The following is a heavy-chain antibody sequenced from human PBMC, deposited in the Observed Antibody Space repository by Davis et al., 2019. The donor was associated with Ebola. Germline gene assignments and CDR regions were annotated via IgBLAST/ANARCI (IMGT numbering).Heavy chain of an antibody. CDR1: GYTFTGYY. V-gene: IGHV1-2*04. J-gene: IGHJ2*01. D-gene: IGHD4-23*01. CDR2: INPNSGGT. Sequence: AASVKVSCKASGYTFTGYYMHWVRQAPGQGLEWMGCINPNSGGTNYAQKFQGWVTMTRDTSIRTAYMELGRLTSDDTAVYYCARGCRATVLMGEWYFDLWGRGTLVTVSS. CDR3: ARGCRATVLMGEWYFDL.